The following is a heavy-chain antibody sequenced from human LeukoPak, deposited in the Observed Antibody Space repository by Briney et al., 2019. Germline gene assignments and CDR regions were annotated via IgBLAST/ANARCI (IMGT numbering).Heavy chain of an antibody. J-gene: IGHJ6*03. Sequence: GGSLRLSCAASGFTFSSYGMHWVRQAPGKGLEWVAFIRYDGSNKYYADSVKGRFTISRDNSKDTLYLQMNSLRAEDTAVYYCAKDFYSSGWSYYYYMDVWGKGTTVTISS. CDR3: AKDFYSSGWSYYYYMDV. CDR1: GFTFSSYG. V-gene: IGHV3-30*02. CDR2: IRYDGSNK. D-gene: IGHD6-19*01.